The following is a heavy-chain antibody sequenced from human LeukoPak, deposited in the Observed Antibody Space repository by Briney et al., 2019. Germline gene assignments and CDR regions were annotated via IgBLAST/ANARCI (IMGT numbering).Heavy chain of an antibody. V-gene: IGHV4-39*01. CDR3: ASLWPYQLSAFDI. Sequence: SETLSLTCTVSGGSIRSSYYYWGWIRQPPGKGLEWIGSIYDSGSTYYNPSLKSRVTISVDTSKNQFSLKLNSVTAADTAVYYCASLWPYQLSAFDIWGQGTMVTVSS. CDR1: GGSIRSSYYY. D-gene: IGHD2-2*01. J-gene: IGHJ3*02. CDR2: IYDSGST.